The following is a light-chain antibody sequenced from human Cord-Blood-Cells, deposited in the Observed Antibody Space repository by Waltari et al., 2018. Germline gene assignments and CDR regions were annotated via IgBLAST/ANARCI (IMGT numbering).Light chain of an antibody. Sequence: EIVMTQSPATLSVSPGERATLSCRASQSVSSNLAWYQQKTGQAPRLLIYGASTRATGIPARFSGSVSGTEFTLTISSLQSEDFAVYYCQQYNNWPPVTFGQGTKVEIK. CDR1: QSVSSN. CDR2: GAS. V-gene: IGKV3-15*01. J-gene: IGKJ1*01. CDR3: QQYNNWPPVT.